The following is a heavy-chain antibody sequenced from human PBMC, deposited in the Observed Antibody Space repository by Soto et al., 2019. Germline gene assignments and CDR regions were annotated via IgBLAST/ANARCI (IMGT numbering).Heavy chain of an antibody. Sequence: EVQLVESGGGLVQPGGSLRLSCAASGFTFSSYWMHWVRQAPGKGLVWVSRISSDGSSTSYADSVKGRFTISRDNAKNTLYLQINSLRAEDTAVYYCATGEELVIIKWGQGTPVTVSS. CDR2: ISSDGSST. CDR1: GFTFSSYW. J-gene: IGHJ4*02. D-gene: IGHD3-9*01. CDR3: ATGEELVIIK. V-gene: IGHV3-74*01.